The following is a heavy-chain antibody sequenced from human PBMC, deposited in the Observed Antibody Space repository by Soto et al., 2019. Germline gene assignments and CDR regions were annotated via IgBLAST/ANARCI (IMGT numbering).Heavy chain of an antibody. V-gene: IGHV3-30*02. CDR1: GFTFSSYG. Sequence: GGSLRLSCAASGFTFSSYGMHWVRQAPGKGLEWVAVIWYDGSNKYYADSVKGRFTISRDNSKNTLYLQMNSLRAEDTAVYYCAKGRRSITMVRGWPYMDVWGKGTTVTVSS. J-gene: IGHJ6*03. CDR3: AKGRRSITMVRGWPYMDV. CDR2: IWYDGSNK. D-gene: IGHD3-10*01.